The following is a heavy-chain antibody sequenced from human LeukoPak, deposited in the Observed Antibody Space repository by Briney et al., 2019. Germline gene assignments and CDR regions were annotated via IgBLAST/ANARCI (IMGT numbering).Heavy chain of an antibody. CDR1: GGSISSSSYY. Sequence: ASETLSLTCTVSGGSISSSSYYWGWIRQPPGKGLEWIGSIYYSGSTYYNPSLKSRVTISVDTSKNQFSLKLSSVTAADTAVYYCARRKYCSSTSCYLFDYWGQGTLVTVSS. CDR3: ARRKYCSSTSCYLFDY. CDR2: IYYSGST. J-gene: IGHJ4*02. D-gene: IGHD2-2*01. V-gene: IGHV4-39*01.